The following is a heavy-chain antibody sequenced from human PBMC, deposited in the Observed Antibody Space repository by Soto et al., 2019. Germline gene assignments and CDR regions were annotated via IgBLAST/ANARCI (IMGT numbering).Heavy chain of an antibody. V-gene: IGHV4-39*01. D-gene: IGHD6-19*01. CDR3: ARHAQWLVFPFDY. CDR2: IYYSGST. CDR1: GGSISSSSYY. Sequence: QLQLQESGPGLVKPSETLSLTCTVSGGSISSSSYYWGWIRQPPGKGLEWIGSIYYSGSTYYNPSLKSRVTISVDTSKNQFSLKLSSVTAADTAVYYCARHAQWLVFPFDYWGQGTLVTVSS. J-gene: IGHJ4*02.